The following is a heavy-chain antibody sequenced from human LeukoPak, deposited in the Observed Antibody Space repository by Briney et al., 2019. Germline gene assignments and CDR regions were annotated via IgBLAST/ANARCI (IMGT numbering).Heavy chain of an antibody. Sequence: LETLSLTCAVYGGSFSGYYWSWIRQPPEKGLEWIGEINHSGSTNYNPSLKSRVTISVDTSKNQFSLKLSSVTAADTAVYYCARGTRNIVVVPAALQTLYYYYYYMDVWGKGTTVTVSS. D-gene: IGHD2-2*01. CDR1: GGSFSGYY. V-gene: IGHV4-34*01. CDR2: INHSGST. J-gene: IGHJ6*03. CDR3: ARGTRNIVVVPAALQTLYYYYYYMDV.